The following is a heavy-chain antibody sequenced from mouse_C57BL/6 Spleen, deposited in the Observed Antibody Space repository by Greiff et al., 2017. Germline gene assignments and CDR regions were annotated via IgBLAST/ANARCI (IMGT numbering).Heavy chain of an antibody. J-gene: IGHJ2*01. CDR1: GYTFTSYW. V-gene: IGHV1-50*01. D-gene: IGHD2-4*01. CDR3: TRDDYDGRYYFDY. CDR2: IDPSASYS. Sequence: QVQLQQPGAELVKPGASVKLSCTASGYTFTSYWMQWVKQRPGQGLEWIGEIDPSASYSNYNQKFNGKAILTADTSSSTAYMGLRSQTYEDSTVYCGTRDDYDGRYYFDYWGQGTTVTVSS.